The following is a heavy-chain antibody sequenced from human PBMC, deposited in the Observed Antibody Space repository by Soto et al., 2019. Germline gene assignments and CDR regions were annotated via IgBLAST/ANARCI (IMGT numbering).Heavy chain of an antibody. J-gene: IGHJ4*02. CDR1: GFTFSHYG. D-gene: IGHD1-26*01. V-gene: IGHV3-30*03. Sequence: QVQLVESGGGVVQPGRXLRLSCAASGFTFSHYGIHWVRQAPGKGLEWLAVISYDGSNKHYADSVKGRFTVSRDNSKNTLYLQMNSLRAEDTXVYFXARYSGKYQGPIDYWGQGTLVTVSS. CDR2: ISYDGSNK. CDR3: ARYSGKYQGPIDY.